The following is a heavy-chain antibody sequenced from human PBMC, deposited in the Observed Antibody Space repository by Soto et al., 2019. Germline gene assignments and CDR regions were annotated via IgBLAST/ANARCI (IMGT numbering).Heavy chain of an antibody. J-gene: IGHJ4*02. D-gene: IGHD2-15*01. CDR3: ARGRGGGYCSGGSCYQSRYYFDY. CDR2: INPSGST. Sequence: QVQLQQWGAGLLKPSETLSLTCAVYGGSFSGYYWSWIRQPPGKGLERIGEINPSGSTNYNPSLKSRVTISVDTSKNQFSLKVSSVNAADTAVYYCARGRGGGYCSGGSCYQSRYYFDYWGQGTLVTVSS. V-gene: IGHV4-34*01. CDR1: GGSFSGYY.